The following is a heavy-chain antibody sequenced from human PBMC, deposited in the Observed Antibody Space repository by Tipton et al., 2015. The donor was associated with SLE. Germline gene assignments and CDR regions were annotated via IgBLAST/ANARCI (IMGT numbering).Heavy chain of an antibody. Sequence: SLRLSCAASGAIVSSHSMTWVRQAPGTGLEWVSGDSASGGGTFYAASMRGRFTISRDNSKNTVYLQMDSLRAEDTAVYFCAKSPVDQGGNFEALDSRGQGTLVTVSS. CDR2: DSASGGGT. CDR3: AKSPVDQGGNFEALDS. CDR1: GAIVSSHS. J-gene: IGHJ4*02. D-gene: IGHD4-23*01. V-gene: IGHV3-23*01.